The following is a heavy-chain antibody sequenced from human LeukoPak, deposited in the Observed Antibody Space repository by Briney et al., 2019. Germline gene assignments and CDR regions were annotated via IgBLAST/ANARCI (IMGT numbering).Heavy chain of an antibody. J-gene: IGHJ4*02. Sequence: GGSLRLSCAASGFTFSSYALHWVRQAPGKGLEYVSGISSNGISTYYANSVKGRFTISRDNSKNTLYLQMGSLRAEDMAIYYCARDPFGYWGQGTLVTVSS. CDR1: GFTFSSYA. CDR3: ARDPFGY. CDR2: ISSNGIST. V-gene: IGHV3-64*01.